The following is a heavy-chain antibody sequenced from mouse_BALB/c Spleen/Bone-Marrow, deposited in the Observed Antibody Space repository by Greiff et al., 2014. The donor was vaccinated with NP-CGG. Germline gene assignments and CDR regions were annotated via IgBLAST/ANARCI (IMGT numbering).Heavy chain of an antibody. CDR1: GYTFSSYW. D-gene: IGHD2-4*01. Sequence: VQLQQSGAELMKPGASVKISCKATGYTFSSYWIEWVKQRPGHGLEWIGEFLPGSGGTNYNEKFKGKATFTAYTSSNTAYMQLSSLKAEDSDVYDSARDYYDNDVGCVYWGQGTLVSVSA. V-gene: IGHV1-9*01. J-gene: IGHJ3*01. CDR2: FLPGSGGT. CDR3: ARDYYDNDVGCVY.